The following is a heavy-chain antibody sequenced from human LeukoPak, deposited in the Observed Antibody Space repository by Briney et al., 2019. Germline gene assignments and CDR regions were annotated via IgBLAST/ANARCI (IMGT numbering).Heavy chain of an antibody. CDR2: INHSGST. J-gene: IGHJ5*02. D-gene: IGHD6-25*01. V-gene: IGHV4-34*01. CDR1: GGSFSGYY. Sequence: SETLSLTCAVYGGSFSGYYWSWIRQPPGKGLEWIGEINHSGSTNYNPSLKSRVTISVDTSKNQFSLKLSSVTAADTAVYYCAVSPAAGREPPYNWFDPWGQGTLVTVSS. CDR3: AVSPAAGREPPYNWFDP.